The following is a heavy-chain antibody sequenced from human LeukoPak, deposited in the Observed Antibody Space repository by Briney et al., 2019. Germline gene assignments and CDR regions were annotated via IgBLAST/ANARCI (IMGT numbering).Heavy chain of an antibody. J-gene: IGHJ4*02. D-gene: IGHD2/OR15-2a*01. Sequence: PSETLSLXCTVSGGSISSSSYYWGWIRQPPGKGLEWIGSIYYSGITYYNPSLKSRVTISVDTSKNQFSLKLSSVTAADTAVYYCARHFVRRGANSYFDYWGQGTLVTVSS. CDR2: IYYSGIT. CDR3: ARHFVRRGANSYFDY. CDR1: GGSISSSSYY. V-gene: IGHV4-39*01.